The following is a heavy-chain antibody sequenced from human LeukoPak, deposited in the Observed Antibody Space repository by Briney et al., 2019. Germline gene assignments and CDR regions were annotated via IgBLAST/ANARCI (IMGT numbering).Heavy chain of an antibody. V-gene: IGHV4-61*02. Sequence: SQTLSLTCTVSGGSISSDTYYWSWIPQPAGKGLEWIGRIFTSGSTNYNPSLKSRVTISVDTPKNQFSLKLSSVTAADTAVYYCARRRSSGKAVFDPWGQGTLVTVSS. D-gene: IGHD6-6*01. CDR1: GGSISSDTYY. CDR3: ARRRSSGKAVFDP. J-gene: IGHJ5*02. CDR2: IFTSGST.